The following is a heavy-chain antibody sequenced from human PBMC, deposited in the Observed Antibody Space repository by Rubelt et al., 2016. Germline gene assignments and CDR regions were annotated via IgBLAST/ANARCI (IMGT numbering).Heavy chain of an antibody. CDR2: LNTYNDKT. J-gene: IGHJ4*02. CDR3: ARGYFDSTGDFDY. CDR1: GYTFTTYG. Sequence: QVHLVQSAIEVKKPGASVKISCKTSGYTFTTYGIIWVRRAPGQGLEWMGWLNTYNDKTNYPQKFQGRVSMTTDSSTNTAYMEWRSLRADDTAVYYCARGYFDSTGDFDYWGQGTLVTVSS. V-gene: IGHV1-18*01. D-gene: IGHD3-22*01.